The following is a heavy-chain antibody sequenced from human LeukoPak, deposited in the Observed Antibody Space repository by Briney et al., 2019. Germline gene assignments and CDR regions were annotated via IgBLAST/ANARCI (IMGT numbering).Heavy chain of an antibody. J-gene: IGHJ6*02. CDR2: IYYSGST. CDR3: ARVVGASRAAAYYGMDV. Sequence: SETLSLTCTVSGVSISSYYWSWLRQPPGKGLEWIGYIYYSGSTNYNPSLKSRVTISVDTSKNQFSLKLSSVTAADTAVYYCARVVGASRAAAYYGMDVWGQGTTVTVSS. D-gene: IGHD2-15*01. V-gene: IGHV4-59*01. CDR1: GVSISSYY.